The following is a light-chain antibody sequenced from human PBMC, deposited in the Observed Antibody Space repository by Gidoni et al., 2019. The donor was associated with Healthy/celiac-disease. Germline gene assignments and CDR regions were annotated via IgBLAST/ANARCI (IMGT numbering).Light chain of an antibody. CDR2: DAA. J-gene: IGKJ4*01. CDR3: QQWSDWPPALT. V-gene: IGKV3-11*01. CDR1: QSVSSY. Sequence: EIVLTQSPATLSLSPGERATLSCRASQSVSSYLAWYQQKPGQAPRILIFDAANRATGIPARFSGSRSGTDFTLTISSLEHEDDAVYYYQQWSDWPPALTFGEGTKVEIK.